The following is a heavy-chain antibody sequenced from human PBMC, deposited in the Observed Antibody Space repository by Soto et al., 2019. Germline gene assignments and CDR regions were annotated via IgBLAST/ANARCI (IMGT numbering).Heavy chain of an antibody. J-gene: IGHJ4*02. CDR1: GFTFSSYS. V-gene: IGHV3-48*02. D-gene: IGHD1-26*01. Sequence: GGSLRLSGVASGFTFSSYSMNWVRQAPGKGPEWVSYISASSNTIYYAHSLEGRFTVSRDNAKNSLYLQMTSLRDEDSAVYYCERVSGIYPCDYWGQGTRVTVSS. CDR2: ISASSNTI. CDR3: ERVSGIYPCDY.